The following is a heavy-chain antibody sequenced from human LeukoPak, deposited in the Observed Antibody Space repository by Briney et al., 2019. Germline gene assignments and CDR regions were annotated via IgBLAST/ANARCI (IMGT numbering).Heavy chain of an antibody. V-gene: IGHV1-3*01. CDR1: GYTFTIYT. J-gene: IGHJ5*02. CDR3: ARGRYCSSTSCYTPTIPRFDP. CDR2: INAGNGNT. Sequence: ASVNVSCKASGYTFTIYTMHWVRQAPGQRLEWMGWINAGNGNTKYSQKFQGRVTITRDTSASTAYMELSSLRSEDTAVYYCARGRYCSSTSCYTPTIPRFDPWGQGTLVTVSS. D-gene: IGHD2-2*02.